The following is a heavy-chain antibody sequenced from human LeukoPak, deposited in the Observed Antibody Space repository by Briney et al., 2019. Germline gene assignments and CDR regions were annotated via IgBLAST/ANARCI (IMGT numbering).Heavy chain of an antibody. CDR2: MNPNSGNT. D-gene: IGHD1-26*01. CDR3: ARETSGSYIDY. V-gene: IGHV1-8*02. J-gene: IGHJ4*02. Sequence: ASVKVSCKASGYTFTSYGISWVRQAPGQGLEWMGWMNPNSGNTGYAQKFQGRVTVTRNSSISTAYMELSSLTSEDTAVYYCARETSGSYIDYWGQGTLVTVSS. CDR1: GYTFTSYG.